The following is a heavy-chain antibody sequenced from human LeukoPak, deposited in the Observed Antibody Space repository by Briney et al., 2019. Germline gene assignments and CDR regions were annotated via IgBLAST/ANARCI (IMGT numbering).Heavy chain of an antibody. Sequence: SETLSLTCTVSGASVSESPYYWGWIRQPPGKGLEWIGSIYSSGSTYYNASLQSRVTISIETSKNQISLRLNSVTAADTAIYYCAKSGGYGLIDYWGQGTLVTVSS. CDR3: AKSGGYGLIDY. CDR1: GASVSESPYY. CDR2: IYSSGST. J-gene: IGHJ4*02. D-gene: IGHD1-26*01. V-gene: IGHV4-39*01.